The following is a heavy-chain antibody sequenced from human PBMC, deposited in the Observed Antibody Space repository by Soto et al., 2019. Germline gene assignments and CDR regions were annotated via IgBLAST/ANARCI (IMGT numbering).Heavy chain of an antibody. CDR1: GGTFSSYA. D-gene: IGHD3-9*01. J-gene: IGHJ5*02. CDR3: ASVEQLCRYFDLLSP. CDR2: IIPIFGTA. V-gene: IGHV1-69*13. Sequence: GASVKVSCKASGGTFSSYAISWVRQAPGQGLEWMGGIIPIFGTANYAQKFQGRVTITADESTSTAYMELSSLRSEDTAVYYCASVEQLCRYFDLLSPSGQGTPVPVSS.